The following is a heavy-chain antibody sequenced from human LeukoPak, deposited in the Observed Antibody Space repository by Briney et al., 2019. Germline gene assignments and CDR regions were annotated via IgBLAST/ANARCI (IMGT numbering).Heavy chain of an antibody. D-gene: IGHD6-13*01. V-gene: IGHV1-69*01. CDR2: IIPIFGTA. Sequence: SVKVSCKASGGTFSSYAISWVRQAPRQGLEWMGGIIPIFGTANYAQKFQGRVTITADESTSTAYMELSSLRSEDTAVYYCARSGSSSWLFDYWGQGTLVTVSS. CDR1: GGTFSSYA. CDR3: ARSGSSSWLFDY. J-gene: IGHJ4*02.